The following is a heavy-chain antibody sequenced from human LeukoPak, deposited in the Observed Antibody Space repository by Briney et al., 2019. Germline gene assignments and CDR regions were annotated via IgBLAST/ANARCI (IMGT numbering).Heavy chain of an antibody. CDR1: GGSISSYY. V-gene: IGHV4-59*01. J-gene: IGHJ4*02. Sequence: SETLSLTCTVSGGSISSYYWSWIRQPPGKGLEWIGYIYYSGSTNYNPSLKSRVTISVDTSKNQFSLKLSSVTAADTAVYYCASASSKYSGSWRFDYWGQGTLVTVSS. CDR3: ASASSKYSGSWRFDY. CDR2: IYYSGST. D-gene: IGHD6-13*01.